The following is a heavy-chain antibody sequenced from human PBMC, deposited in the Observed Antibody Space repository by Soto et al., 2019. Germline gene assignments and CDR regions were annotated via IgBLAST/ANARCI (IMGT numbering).Heavy chain of an antibody. Sequence: GGSLRLSCAASGFTFSDYYMSWIRQAQGKGLEWVSYISSSGSTIYYADSVKGRFTISRDNAKNSLYLQMNSLRAEDTAVYYCARSQAYLPEFDYWGQGTLVTVSS. J-gene: IGHJ4*02. V-gene: IGHV3-11*01. CDR2: ISSSGSTI. CDR3: ARSQAYLPEFDY. D-gene: IGHD3-16*01. CDR1: GFTFSDYY.